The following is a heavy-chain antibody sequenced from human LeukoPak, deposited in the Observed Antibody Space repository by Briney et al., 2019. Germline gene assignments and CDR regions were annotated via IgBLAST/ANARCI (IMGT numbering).Heavy chain of an antibody. Sequence: GESLKISCKGSGYSFTSYWIGWVRQMPGKGLEWMGIIYPGDSDTRYSPSFQGQVTISADKSISTAYLQWSSLKASDTAMYYCARFTERGCSYGKDAFDIWGQGTMVTVSS. CDR2: IYPGDSDT. CDR3: ARFTERGCSYGKDAFDI. CDR1: GYSFTSYW. V-gene: IGHV5-51*01. D-gene: IGHD5-18*01. J-gene: IGHJ3*02.